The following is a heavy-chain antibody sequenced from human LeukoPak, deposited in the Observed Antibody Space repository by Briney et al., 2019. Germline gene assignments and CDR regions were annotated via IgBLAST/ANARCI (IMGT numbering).Heavy chain of an antibody. D-gene: IGHD6-6*01. J-gene: IGHJ4*02. CDR3: ALSRYSSSSVWDF. V-gene: IGHV3-30*14. CDR2: ISYDGSNK. Sequence: PGGSLRLSCAASGFTFSTYAMHWVRQGPGKGLEWVAVISYDGSNKYYADSVKGRFTISRDNSKNTLHLQMNSLRAEDMAVYYCALSRYSSSSVWDFWGQGTLVTVSS. CDR1: GFTFSTYA.